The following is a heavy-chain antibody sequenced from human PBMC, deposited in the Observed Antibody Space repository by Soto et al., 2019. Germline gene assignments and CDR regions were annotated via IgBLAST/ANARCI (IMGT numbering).Heavy chain of an antibody. CDR2: IDGSGGDT. D-gene: IGHD6-19*01. CDR3: AKGIGGGWYDGFDP. J-gene: IGHJ5*02. V-gene: IGHV3-23*01. Sequence: EVQLLESGGGLVQPGGSLRLSCVVSGFTFTNYAMTWVRQAPGKGLEWVSAIDGSGGDTFYADSVKGRFTMSRDNSKNTLYLQMNSLSAEDTAVYHCAKGIGGGWYDGFDPWGQGTLVTVSS. CDR1: GFTFTNYA.